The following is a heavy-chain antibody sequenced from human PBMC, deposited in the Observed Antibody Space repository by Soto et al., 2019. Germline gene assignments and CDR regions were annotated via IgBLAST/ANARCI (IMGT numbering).Heavy chain of an antibody. D-gene: IGHD1-20*01. J-gene: IGHJ4*02. CDR2: ISSSGSTI. V-gene: IGHV3-48*03. Sequence: GGSLRLSCAASGFTFSSYEMNWVRQAPGKGLEWVSYISSSGSTIYYAYSVKVRFTISIDNAKNSLYLQMNSLRAEDTAVYYCASNNWNRWAVYYFHXWGQGTLVTVSX. CDR1: GFTFSSYE. CDR3: ASNNWNRWAVYYFHX.